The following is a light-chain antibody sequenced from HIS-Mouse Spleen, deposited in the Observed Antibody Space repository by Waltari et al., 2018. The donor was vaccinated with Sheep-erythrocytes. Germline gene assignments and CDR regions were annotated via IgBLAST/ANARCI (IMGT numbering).Light chain of an antibody. Sequence: QSALTQPRSVSGSPGQSVTISCTGTSSDVARYNSVSWYQQHPGKSPKLMIYDVSKRPSGVPDRFSGSKAGNTASLTISGLQAEDEADYYCCSYAGSYNHVFATGTKVTVL. V-gene: IGLV2-11*01. CDR1: SSDVARYNS. J-gene: IGLJ1*01. CDR3: CSYAGSYNHV. CDR2: DVS.